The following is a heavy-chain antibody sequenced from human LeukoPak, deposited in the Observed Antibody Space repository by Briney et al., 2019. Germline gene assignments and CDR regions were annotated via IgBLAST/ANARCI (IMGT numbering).Heavy chain of an antibody. V-gene: IGHV3-23*01. D-gene: IGHD3-10*01. CDR2: ISGSGGST. J-gene: IGHJ4*02. CDR3: AKVIKWFRELLPPYFDF. Sequence: PGGSLRLSCAASGFTFSSYAMSWVRQAPGKGLEWVSAISGSGGSTYYADSVKGRFTISRDNSKNTLYMQMNSLRAEDTAVYYSAKVIKWFRELLPPYFDFWGQGTLVTVSS. CDR1: GFTFSSYA.